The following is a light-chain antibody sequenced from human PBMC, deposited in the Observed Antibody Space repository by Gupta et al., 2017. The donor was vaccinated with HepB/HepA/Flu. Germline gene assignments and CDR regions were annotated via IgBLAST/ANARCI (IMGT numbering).Light chain of an antibody. V-gene: IGLV3-1*01. CDR3: QAWDSSTVV. CDR2: QDN. J-gene: IGLJ2*01. Sequence: SSELTQPPSVSVSPGQTATITCSGDKLGDKYACWYQQRPGQSPLLVIYQDNKRPSGIPERFSGSNSGNTATLTISGTQAMDETDYYCQAWDSSTVVFGGGTKLTVL. CDR1: KLGDKY.